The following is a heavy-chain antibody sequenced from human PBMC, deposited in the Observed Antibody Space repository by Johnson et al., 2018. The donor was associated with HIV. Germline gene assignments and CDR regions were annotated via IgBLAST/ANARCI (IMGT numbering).Heavy chain of an antibody. CDR3: TTDPHKGGSFDAFDI. CDR2: ISTNGGST. D-gene: IGHD1-26*01. J-gene: IGHJ3*02. CDR1: GFTFSTYA. V-gene: IGHV3-64*01. Sequence: VQLVESGGAVVQPGGSLRLSCATSGFTFSTYAMHWVRLAPGKGLEYVSGISTNGGSTYYANSVKGRFTISRDNSKNTLYLQMNSLKTEDTAVYYCTTDPHKGGSFDAFDIWGQGTMVTVSS.